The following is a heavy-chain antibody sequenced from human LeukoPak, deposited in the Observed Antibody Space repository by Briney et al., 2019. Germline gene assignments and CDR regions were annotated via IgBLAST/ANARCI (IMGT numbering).Heavy chain of an antibody. CDR1: GGSISSSNW. J-gene: IGHJ4*02. Sequence: SETLSLTCAVSGGSISSSNWWSWVRQPPGKGLEWIGEIYHSGSTNYNPSLKSRVTISVDKSKNQFSLKLSSVTAADTAVYYCASYSYYYDSSGYFDYWGQGTLVTVSS. CDR3: ASYSYYYDSSGYFDY. V-gene: IGHV4-4*02. CDR2: IYHSGST. D-gene: IGHD3-22*01.